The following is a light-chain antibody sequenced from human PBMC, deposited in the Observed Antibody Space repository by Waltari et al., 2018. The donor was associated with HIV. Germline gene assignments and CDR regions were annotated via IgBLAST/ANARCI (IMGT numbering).Light chain of an antibody. CDR1: NIGSQN. V-gene: IGLV3-9*01. J-gene: IGLJ2*01. CDR2: RDS. CDR3: HVWDSSTVV. Sequence: SYELTQPLSVSVALGQTARITCGGNNIGSQNVHWYQQKPGQAPGLVIYRDSNRPSGIPERFSGSNSGNTATLTISRAQAGDEADYYCHVWDSSTVVFGGGTKLTVL.